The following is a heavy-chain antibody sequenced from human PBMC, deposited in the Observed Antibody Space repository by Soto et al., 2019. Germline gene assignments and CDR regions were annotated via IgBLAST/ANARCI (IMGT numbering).Heavy chain of an antibody. Sequence: PGGSLRLSCAASGFTFSSYAMSWVRQAPGKGLEWVSAISGSGGSTYYADSVKGRFTISRDNSKNTLYLQMNSLRAEDTAVYYCAKDPRGSSWWDYYYYMDVWGKGTTVTVSS. V-gene: IGHV3-23*01. D-gene: IGHD6-13*01. J-gene: IGHJ6*03. CDR3: AKDPRGSSWWDYYYYMDV. CDR1: GFTFSSYA. CDR2: ISGSGGST.